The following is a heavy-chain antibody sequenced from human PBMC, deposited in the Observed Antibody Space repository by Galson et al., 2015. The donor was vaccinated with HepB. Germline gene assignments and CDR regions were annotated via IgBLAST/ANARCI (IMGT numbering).Heavy chain of an antibody. CDR1: GGSISSYY. Sequence: ETLSLTCTVSGGSISSYYWSWIRQPPGKGLEWIGYIYYSGSTNYNPSLKSRVTISVDTSKNQFSLKLSSVTAADTAVYYCARVPSPGGSSSYWYFDLWGRGTLVTVSS. D-gene: IGHD6-13*01. V-gene: IGHV4-59*01. J-gene: IGHJ2*01. CDR2: IYYSGST. CDR3: ARVPSPGGSSSYWYFDL.